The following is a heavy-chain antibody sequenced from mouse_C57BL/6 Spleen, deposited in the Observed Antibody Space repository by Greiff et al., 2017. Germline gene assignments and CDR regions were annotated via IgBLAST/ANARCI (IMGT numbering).Heavy chain of an antibody. CDR1: GYTFTSYW. CDR2: INPSDSDT. D-gene: IGHD2-4*01. V-gene: IGHV1-74*01. CDR3: AIVDPLYDYDEAWFAD. Sequence: QVQLQQPGAELVKPGASVKVSCKASGYTFTSYWMHWVKQRPGQGLEWIGRINPSDSDTNYNQKFKGKATLTVDKSSSTAYMQLSSLTSEDSAVYYCAIVDPLYDYDEAWFADWGQGTLVTVSA. J-gene: IGHJ3*01.